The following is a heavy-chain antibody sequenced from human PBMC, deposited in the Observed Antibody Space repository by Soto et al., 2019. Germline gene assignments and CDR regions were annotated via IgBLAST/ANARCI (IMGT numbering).Heavy chain of an antibody. D-gene: IGHD2-15*01. Sequence: EVQLVESGGGLVQPGGSLRLSCAASGFTFSSYSMNWVRQAPGKGLEWVSYISSSSSTIYYADSVKGRFTISRDNAKNSLYLQMNSLRDEDTAVYYCARDYCSGGSCYVFDYWGQGTLVTVSS. V-gene: IGHV3-48*02. CDR1: GFTFSSYS. J-gene: IGHJ4*02. CDR3: ARDYCSGGSCYVFDY. CDR2: ISSSSSTI.